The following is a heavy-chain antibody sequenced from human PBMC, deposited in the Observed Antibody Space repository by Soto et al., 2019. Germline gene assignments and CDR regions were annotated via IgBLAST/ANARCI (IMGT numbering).Heavy chain of an antibody. CDR2: IYHTGGT. Sequence: SETLSLTCDVSGYAISSGFYWAWIRQPPGKRLEWIGNIYHTGGTHYNPSLKSRVTMSVDTSKNQFSLRLSSVTAADTAIYYCATRITVFGLLIPPFDPWGQGAQVTVSS. J-gene: IGHJ5*02. CDR3: ATRITVFGLLIPPFDP. CDR1: GYAISSGFY. D-gene: IGHD3-3*01. V-gene: IGHV4-38-2*01.